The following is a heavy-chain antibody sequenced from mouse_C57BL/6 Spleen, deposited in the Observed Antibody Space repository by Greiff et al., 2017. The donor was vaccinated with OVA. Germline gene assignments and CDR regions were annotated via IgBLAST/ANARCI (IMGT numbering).Heavy chain of an antibody. D-gene: IGHD2-4*01. Sequence: EVMLVESGPGLAKPSQTLSLTCSVPGYSITSDYWHWIRKFPGNKLEYMGYISYSGSTYSNPSLKCRISITRDTSKNQYYLQLNSVTTEDTATYYCARSGIYYEYGGGYFDVWGTGTTVTVSS. V-gene: IGHV3-8*01. CDR1: GYSITSDY. CDR3: ARSGIYYEYGGGYFDV. CDR2: ISYSGST. J-gene: IGHJ1*03.